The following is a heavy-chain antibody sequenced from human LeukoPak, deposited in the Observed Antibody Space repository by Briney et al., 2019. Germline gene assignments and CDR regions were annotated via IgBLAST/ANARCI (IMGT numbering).Heavy chain of an antibody. CDR1: GGSISSYY. J-gene: IGHJ6*02. V-gene: IGHV4-59*01. CDR2: IYYSGST. Sequence: SETLSLTCTVSGGSISSYYWSWIRQPPGKGLEWIGYIYYSGSTNYNPSLKSRVTISVDTSKNQFSLKLSSVTAADTAVYYCARDSDGYNSKYGMDVWGRGTTVTVSS. D-gene: IGHD5-24*01. CDR3: ARDSDGYNSKYGMDV.